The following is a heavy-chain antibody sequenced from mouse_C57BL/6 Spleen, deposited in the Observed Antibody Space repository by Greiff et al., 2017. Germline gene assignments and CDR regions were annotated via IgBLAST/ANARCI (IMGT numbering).Heavy chain of an antibody. Sequence: VQLQQSGAELVRPGTSVKVSCKASGYAFTNYLIEWVKQRPGQGLEWIGVINPGSGGTNYNEKFKGMATLTADKSSSTAYMQLSSLTSEDSAVYFCARNSNLYYFDYWGQGTTLTVSS. J-gene: IGHJ2*01. CDR1: GYAFTNYL. CDR2: INPGSGGT. CDR3: ARNSNLYYFDY. D-gene: IGHD2-5*01. V-gene: IGHV1-54*01.